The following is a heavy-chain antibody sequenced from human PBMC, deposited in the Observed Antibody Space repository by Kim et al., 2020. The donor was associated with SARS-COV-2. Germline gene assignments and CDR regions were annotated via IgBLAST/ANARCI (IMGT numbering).Heavy chain of an antibody. CDR2: IGTAGDP. CDR3: ARGAVAAAGSFGFDYFDY. V-gene: IGHV3-13*05. Sequence: GGSLRLSCAASGFTFSSYDMHWVRQATGKGLEWVSAIGTAGDPYYPGSVKGRFTISRENAKNSLYLQMNSLRAGDTAVYYCARGAVAAAGSFGFDYFDYWGQGTLVTVSS. CDR1: GFTFSSYD. J-gene: IGHJ4*02. D-gene: IGHD6-13*01.